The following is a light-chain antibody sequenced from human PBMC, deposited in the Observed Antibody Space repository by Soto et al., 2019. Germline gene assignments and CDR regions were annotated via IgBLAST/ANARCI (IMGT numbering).Light chain of an antibody. CDR3: QQRSNWPPYT. CDR2: DAS. J-gene: IGKJ2*01. CDR1: QSVSSY. V-gene: IGKV3-11*01. Sequence: EIVLTQSPATLSLSPGERATLSCRASQSVSSYLAWYQQKPGQAPRLLIYDASNRATGIPARFSGSGSETDFTLTISSLEPEDFAVYYCQQRSNWPPYTFGQGTKREMK.